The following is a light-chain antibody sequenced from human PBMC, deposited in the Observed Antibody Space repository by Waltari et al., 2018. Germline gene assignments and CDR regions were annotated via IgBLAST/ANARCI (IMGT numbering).Light chain of an antibody. CDR2: HAS. J-gene: IGKJ1*01. V-gene: IGKV3-20*01. Sequence: EIVLTQSPGTLSLSSGERATLSCRTSQSIGKYLAWYQQKPGQAPRLLIYHASSRATGIPDRFSGSGSGTDFSLTISRLEPEDFAVYYCQHYVSLPVTFGQGTKVEI. CDR3: QHYVSLPVT. CDR1: QSIGKY.